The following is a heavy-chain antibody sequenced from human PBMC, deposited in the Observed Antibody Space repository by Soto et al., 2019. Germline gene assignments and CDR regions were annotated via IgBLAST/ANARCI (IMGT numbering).Heavy chain of an antibody. Sequence: ASVKVSCKASGYTFTSYGISWVRQAPGQGLEWMGWISAYNGNTNYAQKLQGRVTMTTDTSTSTAYMELRSLRSDDTAVYYCARDGDSSGWYGWFDTWGQGTLVTVSS. CDR3: ARDGDSSGWYGWFDT. CDR2: ISAYNGNT. V-gene: IGHV1-18*04. D-gene: IGHD6-19*01. J-gene: IGHJ5*02. CDR1: GYTFTSYG.